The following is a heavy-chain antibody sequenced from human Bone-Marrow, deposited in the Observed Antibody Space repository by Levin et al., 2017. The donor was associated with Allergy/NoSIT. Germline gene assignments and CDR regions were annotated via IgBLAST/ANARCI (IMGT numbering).Heavy chain of an antibody. CDR1: GFTVGNNY. V-gene: IGHV3-66*01. Sequence: GGSLRLSCAVSGFTVGNNYMSWVRQAPGKGLEWVSLIYSGGSTYYADSVKGRFTISRDSSKNTLYLQMKNLRVEDTAVYYCARDPPGVAAAGSGYWGQGTLVTVSS. D-gene: IGHD6-13*01. CDR3: ARDPPGVAAAGSGY. J-gene: IGHJ4*02. CDR2: IYSGGST.